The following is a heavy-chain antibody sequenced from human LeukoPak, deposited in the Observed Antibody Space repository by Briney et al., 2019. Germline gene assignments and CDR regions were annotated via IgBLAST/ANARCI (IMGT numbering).Heavy chain of an antibody. CDR1: GYTFTSYY. Sequence: GASVTVSCKASGYTFTSYYMHWVRQAPGQGLEWMGIINPSGGSTSYAQKFQGRVTMTRDMSTSTVYMELSSLRSEDTAVYYCARDTAARHPVYYYMDVWGKGTTVTVSS. D-gene: IGHD6-6*01. J-gene: IGHJ6*03. CDR2: INPSGGST. CDR3: ARDTAARHPVYYYMDV. V-gene: IGHV1-46*01.